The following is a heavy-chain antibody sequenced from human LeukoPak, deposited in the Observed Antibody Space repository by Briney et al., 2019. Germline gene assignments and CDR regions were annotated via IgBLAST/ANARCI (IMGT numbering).Heavy chain of an antibody. Sequence: PGGSLRLSCAASGFTFSSYSMNWVRQAPGKGLEWVSSISSSSSYIYYADSVRGRFTISRDNAKNSLYLQMNSLRAEDTAVYYCARDEYYYDSSAFDYWGQGTLVTVSS. CDR1: GFTFSSYS. V-gene: IGHV3-21*01. D-gene: IGHD3-22*01. CDR3: ARDEYYYDSSAFDY. J-gene: IGHJ4*02. CDR2: ISSSSSYI.